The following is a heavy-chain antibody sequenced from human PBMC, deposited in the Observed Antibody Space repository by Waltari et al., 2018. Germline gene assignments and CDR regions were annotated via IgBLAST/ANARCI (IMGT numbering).Heavy chain of an antibody. CDR1: GFTFSSYA. V-gene: IGHV3-30*01. CDR2: ISYDGSNK. Sequence: QVQLVESGGGVVQPGRSLRLSCAASGFTFSSYAMHWVRQAPGKGLEWVAVISYDGSNKYYADSVKGRFTISRDNSKNTLYLQMNSLRAEDTAVYYCARGGESDFWSGPPWPWGQGTLVTVSS. D-gene: IGHD3-3*01. CDR3: ARGGESDFWSGPPWP. J-gene: IGHJ5*02.